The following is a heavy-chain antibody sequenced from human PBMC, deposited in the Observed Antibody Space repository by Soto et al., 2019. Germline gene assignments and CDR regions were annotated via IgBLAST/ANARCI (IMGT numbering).Heavy chain of an antibody. CDR2: INPSGGST. CDR1: GYTFTSYY. J-gene: IGHJ6*02. V-gene: IGHV1-46*01. CDR3: ARDRGTTSLPGPYYYYGMDV. D-gene: IGHD4-4*01. Sequence: ASVKVSCKASGYTFTSYYMHWVRQAPGQGLEWMGIINPSGGSTSYAQKFQSRVTMTRDTSTSTVYMELSSLRSEDTAVYYCARDRGTTSLPGPYYYYGMDVWGQGTTVTV.